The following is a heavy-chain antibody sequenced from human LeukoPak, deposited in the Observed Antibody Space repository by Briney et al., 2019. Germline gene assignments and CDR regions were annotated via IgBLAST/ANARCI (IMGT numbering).Heavy chain of an antibody. D-gene: IGHD5-24*01. CDR2: INHSGST. J-gene: IGHJ4*02. CDR3: ARGGRDGYNGDFDY. V-gene: IGHV4-34*01. Sequence: SETLSLTCTVSGGSFSGYYWSWIRQPPGKGLEWIGEINHSGSTNYNPSLKSRVTISVDTSKNQFSLKLSSVTAADTAVYYCARGGRDGYNGDFDYWGQGTLVTVSS. CDR1: GGSFSGYY.